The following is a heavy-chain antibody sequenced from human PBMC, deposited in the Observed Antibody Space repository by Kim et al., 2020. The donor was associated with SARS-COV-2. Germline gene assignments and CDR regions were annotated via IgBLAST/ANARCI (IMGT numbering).Heavy chain of an antibody. D-gene: IGHD5-12*01. J-gene: IGHJ6*02. V-gene: IGHV4-39*07. CDR1: GGSISSSSYY. CDR2: IYYSGST. CDR3: ARQESGYDYHYYYGMDV. Sequence: SETLSLTCTVSGGSISSSSYYWGWIRQPPGKGLEWIGSIYYSGSTYYNPSLKSRVTISVDTSKNQFSLKLSSVTAADTAVYYCARQESGYDYHYYYGMDVWGQGTTVTVSS.